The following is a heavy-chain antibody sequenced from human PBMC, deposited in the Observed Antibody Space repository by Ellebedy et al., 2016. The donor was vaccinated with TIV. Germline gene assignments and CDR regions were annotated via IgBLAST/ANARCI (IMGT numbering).Heavy chain of an antibody. D-gene: IGHD5-24*01. V-gene: IGHV4-39*01. J-gene: IGHJ4*02. CDR1: GGSIRSSSYY. Sequence: MPSETLSLTCTVSGGSIRSSSYYWGWIRQPPGKGLECIGSIYYIGSTYYNPSLKSRVTISVDTSKNQFSLKLSSVTAADTAVYYCARPRRDGYNFFDYWGQGTLVTVSS. CDR2: IYYIGST. CDR3: ARPRRDGYNFFDY.